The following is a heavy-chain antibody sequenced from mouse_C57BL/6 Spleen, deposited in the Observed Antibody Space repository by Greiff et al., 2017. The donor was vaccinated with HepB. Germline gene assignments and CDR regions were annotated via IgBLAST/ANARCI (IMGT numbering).Heavy chain of an antibody. CDR2: IYPGDGDT. CDR3: ARGRLYYYGRSLDY. J-gene: IGHJ2*01. D-gene: IGHD1-1*01. Sequence: VQLQQSGAELVKPGASVKISCKASGYAFSSYWMNWVKQRPGKGLEWIGQIYPGDGDTNYNGKFKGKATLTADKSSSTAYMQLSSLTSEDSAVYFCARGRLYYYGRSLDYWGQGTTLTVSS. V-gene: IGHV1-80*01. CDR1: GYAFSSYW.